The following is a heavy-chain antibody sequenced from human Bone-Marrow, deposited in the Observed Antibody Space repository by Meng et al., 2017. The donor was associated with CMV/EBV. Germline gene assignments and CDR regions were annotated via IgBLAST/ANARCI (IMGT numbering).Heavy chain of an antibody. CDR1: VGSVSSDSYY. CDR3: ATSPGYPREFGY. CDR2: IHYSGST. D-gene: IGHD3-10*01. V-gene: IGHV4-61*01. Sequence: TVSVGSVSSDSYYWSWIRQPPAKGLESIGFIHYSGSTNYNPSLMSRVTISLDTSKNQFSLKLSSVTAADTAVYYCATSPGYPREFGYWGQGTLVTVSS. J-gene: IGHJ4*02.